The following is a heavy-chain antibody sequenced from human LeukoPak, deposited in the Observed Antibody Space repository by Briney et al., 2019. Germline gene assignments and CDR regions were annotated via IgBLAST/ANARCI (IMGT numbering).Heavy chain of an antibody. J-gene: IGHJ4*02. CDR1: GGTFSSYA. CDR2: ISAYNGNT. Sequence: ASVKVSCKASGGTFSSYAISWVRQAPGQGLEWMGWISAYNGNTNYAQKLQGRVTMTTDTSTSTAYMELRSLRSDDTAVYYCAFDYYGSGDYFDYWGQGTLVTVSS. D-gene: IGHD3-10*01. CDR3: AFDYYGSGDYFDY. V-gene: IGHV1-18*01.